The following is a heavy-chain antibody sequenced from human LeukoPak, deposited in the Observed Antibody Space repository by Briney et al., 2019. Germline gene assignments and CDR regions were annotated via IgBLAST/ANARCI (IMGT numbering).Heavy chain of an antibody. CDR2: IYYSGST. CDR1: GDSISDYY. V-gene: IGHV4-59*12. D-gene: IGHD1-26*01. J-gene: IGHJ4*02. Sequence: PSETLSLTCTVSGDSISDYYWNWIRQPPGKGLEWIGYIYYSGSTNYSPSLKSRVTISVDTSKNQFSLKLSSVTAADTAVYYCASTTGVGTARFDYWGQGTLVTVSS. CDR3: ASTTGVGTARFDY.